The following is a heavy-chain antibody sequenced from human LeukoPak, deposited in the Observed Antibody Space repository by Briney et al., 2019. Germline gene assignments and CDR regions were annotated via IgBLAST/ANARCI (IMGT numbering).Heavy chain of an antibody. CDR2: INGSGGST. Sequence: PGGSLRLSCAASGFTFSSYAMSWVRQAPGKGLEWVSAINGSGGSTYYADSVKGRFTISRDNSKNTLYLQMNSLRAEGTAVYYCAKVRDSSSWYKLYYFDYWGQGTLVTVSS. D-gene: IGHD6-13*01. V-gene: IGHV3-23*01. J-gene: IGHJ4*02. CDR1: GFTFSSYA. CDR3: AKVRDSSSWYKLYYFDY.